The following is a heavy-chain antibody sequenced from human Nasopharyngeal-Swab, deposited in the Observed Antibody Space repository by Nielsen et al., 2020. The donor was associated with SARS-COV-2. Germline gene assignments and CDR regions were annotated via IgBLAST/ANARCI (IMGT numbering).Heavy chain of an antibody. CDR1: GLTFSSYS. Sequence: GESRKISCVASGLTFSSYSMNWVRQAPWKGLEWVSYISSSSSTIYCADSVKGRFTISRDNAKNSLYLQMNSLRAEDTAVYYCAREVVVPSGRYNWFDPWGQGTPVTVSS. V-gene: IGHV3-48*01. CDR2: ISSSSSTI. D-gene: IGHD2-2*01. CDR3: AREVVVPSGRYNWFDP. J-gene: IGHJ5*02.